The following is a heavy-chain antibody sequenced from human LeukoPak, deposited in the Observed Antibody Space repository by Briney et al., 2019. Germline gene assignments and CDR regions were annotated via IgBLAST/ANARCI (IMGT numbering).Heavy chain of an antibody. V-gene: IGHV3-73*01. D-gene: IGHD3-10*01. CDR1: GFIFSGSA. J-gene: IGHJ6*02. CDR2: IRTKVNSYAT. Sequence: QSGGSLRLSCAASGFIFSGSAMHWVRQASGKGLEWVGRIRTKVNSYATAYAASAKGRFTISRDDSKNTAYLQMNSLKTEDTAVYYCTRITMVRGVMGAMDVWGQGTTVTVSS. CDR3: TRITMVRGVMGAMDV.